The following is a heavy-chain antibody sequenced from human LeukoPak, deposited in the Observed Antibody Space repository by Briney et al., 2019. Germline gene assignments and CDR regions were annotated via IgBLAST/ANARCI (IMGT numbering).Heavy chain of an antibody. D-gene: IGHD2-15*01. V-gene: IGHV1-2*02. CDR2: INPNSGGT. CDR1: GHTFTGYY. J-gene: IGHJ4*02. Sequence: GASVKVSCKASGHTFTGYYMHWVRQAPGQGLEWMGWINPNSGGTNYAQKFQGRVTMTRDTSISTAYMELSRLRSDDTAVYYCAREAAYCSGGSCYSEFHYWGQGTLVTVSS. CDR3: AREAAYCSGGSCYSEFHY.